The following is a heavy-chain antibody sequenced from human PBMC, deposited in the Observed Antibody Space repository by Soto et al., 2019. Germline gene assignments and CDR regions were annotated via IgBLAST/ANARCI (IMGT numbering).Heavy chain of an antibody. Sequence: EVQLAESGGDLVQPGGSLRLSCVGSGFTFSYYEMNWVRQAPGKGLERVAFISHTDRLTHYPDSVRGRFTISRDNAKNSLYLHMTRLRVEDTAVYYCARDTGRASADLWGQGTLVTVSS. CDR2: ISHTDRLT. D-gene: IGHD6-13*01. J-gene: IGHJ5*02. CDR1: GFTFSYYE. V-gene: IGHV3-48*03. CDR3: ARDTGRASADL.